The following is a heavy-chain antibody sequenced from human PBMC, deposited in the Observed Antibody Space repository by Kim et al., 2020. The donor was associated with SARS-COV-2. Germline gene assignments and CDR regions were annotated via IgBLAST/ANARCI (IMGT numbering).Heavy chain of an antibody. D-gene: IGHD2-2*01. CDR3: ARHGLDCSSTSCYWDFDY. CDR1: GYSFTSYW. V-gene: IGHV5-10-1*01. Sequence: GESLKISCKGSGYSFTSYWISWVRQMPGKGLEWMGRIDPSDSYTNYSPSFQGHVTISADKSISTAYLQWSSLKASDTAMYYCARHGLDCSSTSCYWDFDYWGQGTLVTVSS. J-gene: IGHJ4*02. CDR2: IDPSDSYT.